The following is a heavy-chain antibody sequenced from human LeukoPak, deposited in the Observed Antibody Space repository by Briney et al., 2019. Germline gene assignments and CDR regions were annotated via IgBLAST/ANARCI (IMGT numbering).Heavy chain of an antibody. V-gene: IGHV1-18*01. CDR1: GYTFTSYG. J-gene: IGHJ6*02. CDR3: ARVRSAAGTMFYYYYYGMDV. CDR2: ISAYNGNT. Sequence: ASVKVSCKASGYTFTSYGISWVRQAPGQGLEWMGWISAYNGNTNYAQKLQGRVTMTTDTSTSTAYMELRSLRSDDTAVYYCARVRSAAGTMFYYYYYGMDVWGQGTTVTVSS. D-gene: IGHD6-13*01.